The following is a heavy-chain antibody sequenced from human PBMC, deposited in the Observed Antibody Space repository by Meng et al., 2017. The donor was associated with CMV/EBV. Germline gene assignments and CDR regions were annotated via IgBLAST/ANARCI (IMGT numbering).Heavy chain of an antibody. CDR3: ARQVDSSFFDY. J-gene: IGHJ4*02. CDR1: GYSFTSYW. Sequence: KVSCKGSGYSFTSYWIGWVRQMPGKGLEWMGIIYPGDSDTRYSPSFQGQVTILADKSISTAYLQWSSLKASDTAMYYCARQVDSSFFDYWGQGTLVTVSS. CDR2: IYPGDSDT. V-gene: IGHV5-51*01. D-gene: IGHD6-6*01.